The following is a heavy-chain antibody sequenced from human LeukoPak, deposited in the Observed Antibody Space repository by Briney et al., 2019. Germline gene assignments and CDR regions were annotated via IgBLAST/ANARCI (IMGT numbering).Heavy chain of an antibody. D-gene: IGHD1-26*01. CDR1: GFTFSSYA. V-gene: IGHV3-23*01. CDR2: ISGRGGST. J-gene: IGHJ3*02. CDR3: AKDCVGATPGDAFDI. Sequence: GGSLRLSCAASGFTFSSYAMSWVRQAPGKGLERVSDISGRGGSTYYADSVKGRFTISRDNSKNTLYLQMNSLRAEDTAVYYCAKDCVGATPGDAFDIWGQGTMVTVSS.